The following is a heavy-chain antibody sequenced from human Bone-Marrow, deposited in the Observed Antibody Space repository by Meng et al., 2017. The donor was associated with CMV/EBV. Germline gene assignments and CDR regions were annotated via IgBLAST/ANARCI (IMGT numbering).Heavy chain of an antibody. CDR3: VKGGGERVTFDAMDV. CDR1: GFTFEDFA. Sequence: SLKISCAASGFTFEDFAMHWVRQTPGEGQEWLSGMSGNTGFIGYADSVKGRFTISRDNAKKTLSLKMDTLRTEDTALYYCVKGGGERVTFDAMDVWGQGTTVTVSS. D-gene: IGHD2-21*02. J-gene: IGHJ6*02. V-gene: IGHV3-9*01. CDR2: MSGNTGFI.